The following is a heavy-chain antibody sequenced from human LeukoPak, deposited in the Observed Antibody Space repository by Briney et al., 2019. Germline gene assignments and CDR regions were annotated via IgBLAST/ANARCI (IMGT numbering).Heavy chain of an antibody. J-gene: IGHJ5*02. CDR2: IYYSGDT. V-gene: IGHV4-59*01. Sequence: SETLSLTCTVSRGSISGYSWSWIRQSPGGGLEWIGYIYYSGDTAYNPSLRSRVTMSVDTSKNQFSLQLRSMTTADTAVYYCVRGPYGASISKWFDPWGQGTLVTVSS. CDR1: RGSISGYS. D-gene: IGHD4/OR15-4a*01. CDR3: VRGPYGASISKWFDP.